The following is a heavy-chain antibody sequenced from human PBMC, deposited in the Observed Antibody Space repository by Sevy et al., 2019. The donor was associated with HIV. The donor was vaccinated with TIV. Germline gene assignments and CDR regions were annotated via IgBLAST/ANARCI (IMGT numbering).Heavy chain of an antibody. CDR3: TTAYYHDSSGYPNVDY. Sequence: GGSLRLSCAASGFTFSNAWMSWVRQAPGKGLEWVGRIKSKTDGGTTDYAAPVKGRFTISRDDSKNTLYLQMNSLKTEETAVYYCTTAYYHDSSGYPNVDYWGQGTLVTVSS. D-gene: IGHD3-22*01. V-gene: IGHV3-15*01. CDR2: IKSKTDGGTT. CDR1: GFTFSNAW. J-gene: IGHJ4*02.